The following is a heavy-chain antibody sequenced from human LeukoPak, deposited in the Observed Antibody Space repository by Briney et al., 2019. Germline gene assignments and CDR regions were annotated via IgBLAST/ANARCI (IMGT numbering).Heavy chain of an antibody. V-gene: IGHV3-30*04. CDR1: GFTFSSYA. Sequence: GGSLRLSCAASGFTFSSYAMHWVRQAPGKGLEWVAVISYDGSNKYYADSVKGRFTISRDNSKNTLYLQMNSLRAEDTAVYYCARGSGDSSSWYVPRGNWFDPWGQGTLVTVSS. J-gene: IGHJ5*02. CDR2: ISYDGSNK. CDR3: ARGSGDSSSWYVPRGNWFDP. D-gene: IGHD6-13*01.